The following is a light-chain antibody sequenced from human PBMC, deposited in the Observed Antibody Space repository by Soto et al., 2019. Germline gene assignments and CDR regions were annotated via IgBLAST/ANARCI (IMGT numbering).Light chain of an antibody. Sequence: EIVMTQSPGTLSLSTGEGDTLSCRASQSVDSNLAWYQQKPGQAPRLLFYGASTRPTGIPDRFSGSGSGTEFTLTISSLQYEDFGVYFCQQYDSWPLTLRGGTKVDI. CDR3: QQYDSWPLT. J-gene: IGKJ4*01. CDR2: GAS. V-gene: IGKV3D-15*01. CDR1: QSVDSN.